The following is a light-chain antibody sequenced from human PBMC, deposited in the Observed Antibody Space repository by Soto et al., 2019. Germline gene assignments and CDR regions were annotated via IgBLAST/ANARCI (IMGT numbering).Light chain of an antibody. Sequence: QSVLTQPPSASGTPGQRVTISCSGSSFNIGTNYVYWYQHLPGTAPKLLIYKNNQRPSGVPDRFSGSKSVTSASLAISGLRSEDDADYYWAAWDDSLSGVVFGGGTKLTVL. CDR2: KNN. CDR3: AAWDDSLSGVV. J-gene: IGLJ2*01. CDR1: SFNIGTNY. V-gene: IGLV1-47*01.